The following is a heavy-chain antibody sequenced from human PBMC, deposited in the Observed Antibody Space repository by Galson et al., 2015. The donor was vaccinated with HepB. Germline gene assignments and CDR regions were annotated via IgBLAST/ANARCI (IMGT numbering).Heavy chain of an antibody. D-gene: IGHD6-6*01. J-gene: IGHJ6*02. CDR1: GGTFSSYA. Sequence: SVKVSCKASGGTFSSYAISWVRQAPGQGLEWMGGIIPIFGTANYAQKFQGRVTITADESTSTAYMELSSLRSEDTAVYYCALPQIHSSSLRPLYYYYGMDVWGQGTTVTVSS. CDR2: IIPIFGTA. V-gene: IGHV1-69*13. CDR3: ALPQIHSSSLRPLYYYYGMDV.